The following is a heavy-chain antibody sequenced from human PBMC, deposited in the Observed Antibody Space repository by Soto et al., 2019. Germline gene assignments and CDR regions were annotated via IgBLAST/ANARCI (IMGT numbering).Heavy chain of an antibody. CDR3: ARWIIAAAALDY. D-gene: IGHD6-13*01. J-gene: IGHJ4*02. Sequence: SETLSLTCAVSGGSISSGGYSWSWIRQPPGKGLEWIGYIYHSGSTYYNPSLKSRVTISVDRSKNQFSLKLSSVTAADTAVYYCARWIIAAAALDYWGQGTLVTVSS. CDR1: GGSISSGGYS. CDR2: IYHSGST. V-gene: IGHV4-30-2*01.